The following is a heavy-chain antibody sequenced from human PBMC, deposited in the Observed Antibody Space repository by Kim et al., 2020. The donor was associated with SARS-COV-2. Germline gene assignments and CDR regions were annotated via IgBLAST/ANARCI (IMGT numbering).Heavy chain of an antibody. CDR1: GGSFSGYY. CDR2: INHSGST. J-gene: IGHJ4*02. Sequence: SETLSLTCAVYGGSFSGYYWSWIRQPPGKGLEWIGEINHSGSTNYNPSLKSRVTISVDTSKNQFSLKLSSVTAADTAVYYCARDKNYDYVWGSYRPILYYFDYWGQGTLGTVSS. V-gene: IGHV4-34*01. CDR3: ARDKNYDYVWGSYRPILYYFDY. D-gene: IGHD3-16*02.